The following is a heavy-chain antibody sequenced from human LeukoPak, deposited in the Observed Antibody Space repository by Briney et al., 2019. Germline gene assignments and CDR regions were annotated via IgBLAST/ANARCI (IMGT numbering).Heavy chain of an antibody. CDR2: INHSGST. CDR1: GGSFSGYY. Sequence: PSETLSLTCAVYGGSFSGYYWSWIRQPPGKGREWIGEINHSGSTNYNPSLKSRVTISVDTSKNQFSLKLSSVTAADTAVYYCARARIVGATTPLNYWGQGTLVTVSS. D-gene: IGHD1-26*01. J-gene: IGHJ4*02. V-gene: IGHV4-34*01. CDR3: ARARIVGATTPLNY.